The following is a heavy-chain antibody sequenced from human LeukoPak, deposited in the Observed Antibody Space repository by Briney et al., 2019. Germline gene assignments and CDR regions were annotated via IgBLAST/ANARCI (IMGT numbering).Heavy chain of an antibody. J-gene: IGHJ4*02. V-gene: IGHV4-61*08. D-gene: IGHD4-23*01. Sequence: SQTLSLTCTVSGGSISSGDYYWSWIRQPPGKGLEWIGYIYYSGSTNYNPSLKSRVTISVDTSKNQFSLKLSSVTAADTAVYYCASFDYGGNASFDYWGQGTLVTVSS. CDR1: GGSISSGDYY. CDR2: IYYSGST. CDR3: ASFDYGGNASFDY.